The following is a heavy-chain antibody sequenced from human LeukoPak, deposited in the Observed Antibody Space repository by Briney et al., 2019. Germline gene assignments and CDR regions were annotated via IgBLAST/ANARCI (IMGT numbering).Heavy chain of an antibody. D-gene: IGHD4-23*01. CDR1: VYIFTGYY. J-gene: IGHJ4*02. CDR2: INPNSGGT. Sequence: ASVKVSCKASVYIFTGYYMHWVRQAPGQGLDWMGWINPNSGGTNYAQKFQGRVTMTRDTSISTAYMELSRLRSDDTAVHYCARDQRYGGKFGYWGQGTLVTVAS. V-gene: IGHV1-2*02. CDR3: ARDQRYGGKFGY.